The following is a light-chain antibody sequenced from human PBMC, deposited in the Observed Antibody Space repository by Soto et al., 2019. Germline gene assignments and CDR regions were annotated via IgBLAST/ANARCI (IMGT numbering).Light chain of an antibody. V-gene: IGLV3-21*02. Sequence: SYELTQPPSVSVAPGQTARITCWADNIGGKSVHWYQQKTGQAPVLVVYDIRDRPSGIPERFSGSNSGNTATLTISRVEAGDEADYYWQVWDSSSDHYVFGTGTKVTVL. J-gene: IGLJ1*01. CDR2: DIR. CDR3: QVWDSSSDHYV. CDR1: NIGGKS.